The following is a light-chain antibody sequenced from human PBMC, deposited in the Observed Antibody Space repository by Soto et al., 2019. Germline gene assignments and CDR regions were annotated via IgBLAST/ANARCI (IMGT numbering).Light chain of an antibody. CDR1: QSITNNY. CDR3: QQYVSSGT. CDR2: GAS. Sequence: VMTEFPVTLTLSPGERATLSCRASQSITNNYLAWYQQKPGRAHRLLIYGASSRATGIPDRFSGSGSGTDFTLTISRLEPEDFAVYYCQQYVSSGTFGQGTKVDIK. V-gene: IGKV3-20*01. J-gene: IGKJ1*01.